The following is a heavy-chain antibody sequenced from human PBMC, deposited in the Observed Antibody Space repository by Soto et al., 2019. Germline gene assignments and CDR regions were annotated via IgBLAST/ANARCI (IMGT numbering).Heavy chain of an antibody. CDR3: ARECNAAVAGTGGFDY. J-gene: IGHJ4*02. D-gene: IGHD6-19*01. V-gene: IGHV3-53*01. Sequence: GGSLRLSCAASGFTVSSNYMSWVRQAPGKGLEWVSVIYSGGSTYYADSVKGRFTISRDNSKNTLYLQMNSLRAEDTAVYYCARECNAAVAGTGGFDYWGQGTLVTVSS. CDR1: GFTVSSNY. CDR2: IYSGGST.